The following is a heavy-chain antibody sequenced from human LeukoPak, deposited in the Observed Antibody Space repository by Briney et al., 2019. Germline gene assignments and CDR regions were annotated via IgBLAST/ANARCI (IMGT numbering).Heavy chain of an antibody. V-gene: IGHV1-2*02. CDR3: ARDGEYYDFWGGYSAPYYEHYMDV. D-gene: IGHD3-3*01. Sequence: ASVKVSCKASGYTFTGYYMHWVRQAPGQGLEWMGWINPNSGGTNYAQKFQGRVTMTRDTSISTAYMELSRLRSDDTAVYYCARDGEYYDFWGGYSAPYYEHYMDVWGKGTTVTVSS. CDR1: GYTFTGYY. CDR2: INPNSGGT. J-gene: IGHJ6*03.